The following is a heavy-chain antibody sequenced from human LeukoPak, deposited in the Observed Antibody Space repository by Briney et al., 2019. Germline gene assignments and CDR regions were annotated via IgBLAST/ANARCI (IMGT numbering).Heavy chain of an antibody. V-gene: IGHV3-7*05. D-gene: IGHD4-17*01. CDR3: ARGGAMTTVTTY. J-gene: IGHJ4*02. CDR2: IKQDGSEK. CDR1: GFIFTSYW. Sequence: GGSLRLSCAASGFIFTSYWMTWVRQAPGKGLEWVANIKQDGSEKYYVDSVKGQFTISRDNAKNSLYLQMTSLRVEDTAVYYCARGGAMTTVTTYWGQGTLVTVSS.